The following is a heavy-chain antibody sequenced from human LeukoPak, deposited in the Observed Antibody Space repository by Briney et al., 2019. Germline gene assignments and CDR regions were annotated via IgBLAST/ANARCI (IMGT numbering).Heavy chain of an antibody. Sequence: SETLSLTCTVSGGSISSYYWSWIRQPPGKGLEWIGYIYCSGSTNYNPSLKSRVTISVDTSKNQFSLKLSSVTAADTAVYYCARRYDSSGYYFDAFDIWGQGTMVTVSS. V-gene: IGHV4-59*08. D-gene: IGHD3-22*01. J-gene: IGHJ3*02. CDR2: IYCSGST. CDR3: ARRYDSSGYYFDAFDI. CDR1: GGSISSYY.